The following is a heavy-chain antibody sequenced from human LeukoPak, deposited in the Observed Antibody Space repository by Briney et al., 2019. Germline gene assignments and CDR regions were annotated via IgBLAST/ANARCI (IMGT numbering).Heavy chain of an antibody. CDR1: HGSITNAYY. CDR3: ARLITSGSYYFDL. D-gene: IGHD6-19*01. Sequence: PSETLSLICSVSHGSITNAYYWGWIRQPPGRGLEYLGNIYHSGATYYNPSLKSRVTISVDTSRNHFSLKLSSVTAADTAFYYCARLITSGSYYFDLWGQGTLVTVSS. J-gene: IGHJ4*02. CDR2: IYHSGAT. V-gene: IGHV4-38-2*02.